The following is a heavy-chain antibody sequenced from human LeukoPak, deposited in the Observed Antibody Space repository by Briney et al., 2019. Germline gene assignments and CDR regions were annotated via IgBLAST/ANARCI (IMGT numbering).Heavy chain of an antibody. CDR1: GFTFSSYW. Sequence: GGSLRLSCAASGFTFSSYWMHWVRQAPGKGLEWVSGINWNGGSTGYADSVKGRFTISRDNAKNSLYLQMNSLRAEDTALYHCARSGYCSSTSCYRDYYYYMDVWGKGTTVTISS. J-gene: IGHJ6*03. CDR2: INWNGGST. V-gene: IGHV3-20*01. CDR3: ARSGYCSSTSCYRDYYYYMDV. D-gene: IGHD2-2*02.